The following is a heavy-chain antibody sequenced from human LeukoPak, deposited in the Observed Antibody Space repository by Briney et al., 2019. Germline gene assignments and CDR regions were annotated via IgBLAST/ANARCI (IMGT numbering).Heavy chain of an antibody. Sequence: ASVKVSCKASGYTFTGYYMHWVRQAPGQGLEWMGWINPNSGGTNYAQKFQGRATMTRDTSISTAYMELSRLRSDDTAVYYCARVPLNYLGYGMDVWGQGTTVTVSS. J-gene: IGHJ6*02. D-gene: IGHD3-10*01. V-gene: IGHV1-2*02. CDR2: INPNSGGT. CDR1: GYTFTGYY. CDR3: ARVPLNYLGYGMDV.